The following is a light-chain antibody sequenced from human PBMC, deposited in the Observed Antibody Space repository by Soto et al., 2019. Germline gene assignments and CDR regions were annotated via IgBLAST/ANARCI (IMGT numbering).Light chain of an antibody. Sequence: IVLTQSPATLSLAPGARAPPSCRASQSVRSTSAWYQQNPGQAPSLLIDGASTRATGTPGRVSGSGSGTEFTLTISSLQSEDFAVYYCQQYIRWPLTLGGGTRV. J-gene: IGKJ4*01. V-gene: IGKV3-15*01. CDR2: GAS. CDR3: QQYIRWPLT. CDR1: QSVRST.